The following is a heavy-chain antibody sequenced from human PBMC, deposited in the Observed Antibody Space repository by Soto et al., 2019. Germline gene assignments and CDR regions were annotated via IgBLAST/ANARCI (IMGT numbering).Heavy chain of an antibody. CDR3: AREGGYSGSYGAFDI. Sequence: QVQLVESGGGVVQPGRSLRLSCAASGFTFSSYGMHWVRQAPGKGLEWVAVIWYDGSNKYYADSVKGRFTISRDNSKNTLYLQMNSLRAEDTAVYYCAREGGYSGSYGAFDIWGQGTMVTVSS. J-gene: IGHJ3*02. V-gene: IGHV3-33*01. CDR2: IWYDGSNK. CDR1: GFTFSSYG. D-gene: IGHD1-26*01.